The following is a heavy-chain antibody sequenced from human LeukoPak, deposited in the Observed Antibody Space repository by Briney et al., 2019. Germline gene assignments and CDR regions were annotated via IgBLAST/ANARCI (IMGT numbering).Heavy chain of an antibody. CDR1: GYRYTSYS. CDR3: AREGAQTMVRGVVYYYYTDV. Sequence: ASVKVSCKASGYRYTSYSVSWVRQAPGQGLEWMGWISTLNGKTKYAQKVQGRVTMTTDTSMSTAYMELRSPKSEDTAVYYCAREGAQTMVRGVVYYYYTDVWGKGTTVTVSS. V-gene: IGHV1-18*04. CDR2: ISTLNGKT. J-gene: IGHJ6*03. D-gene: IGHD3-10*01.